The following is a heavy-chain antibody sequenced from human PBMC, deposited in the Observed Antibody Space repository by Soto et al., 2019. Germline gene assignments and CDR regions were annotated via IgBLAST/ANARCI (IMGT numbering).Heavy chain of an antibody. J-gene: IGHJ6*02. D-gene: IGHD3-16*01. Sequence: QVQLVQSGDEVRKPGSSVKVSCKASGYIFVNYGIAWVRQAPGQGLEWMGWISHYSGNTHYASKVQGRLTMTTDTSTSTASMDLGSLTSDDTAVYYCAMVDNYVTPTPQDVWGQGTTVTVSS. CDR2: ISHYSGNT. CDR1: GYIFVNYG. V-gene: IGHV1-18*01. CDR3: AMVDNYVTPTPQDV.